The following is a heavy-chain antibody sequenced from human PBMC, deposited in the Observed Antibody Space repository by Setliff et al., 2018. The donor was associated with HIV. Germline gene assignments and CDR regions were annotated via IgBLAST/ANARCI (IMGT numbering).Heavy chain of an antibody. Sequence: ASETLSLTCSVSGDSTSKYSWSWIRQPAGKGLEWIGRIYASGSTNYNPSLKGRVTMSVDTSKNQLTLKLTSLTAADTAVYYCVRARTGWYNFDYWGQGTPVTVSS. CDR1: GDSTSKYS. CDR3: VRARTGWYNFDY. CDR2: IYASGST. V-gene: IGHV4-4*07. J-gene: IGHJ4*02. D-gene: IGHD6-19*01.